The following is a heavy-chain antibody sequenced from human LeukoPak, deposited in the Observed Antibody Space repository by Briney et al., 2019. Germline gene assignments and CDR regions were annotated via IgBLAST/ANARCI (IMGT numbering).Heavy chain of an antibody. J-gene: IGHJ4*02. V-gene: IGHV3-66*02. Sequence: GGSLRLSCAASGFTVSSNSMSWVRQAPGKGLEWVSVIYSGGSTYYADSVKGRFTISRDNSKNTLYLQMNSLRAEDTAVYYCARAGGNAPRLLDYGGQGTLVTVSS. D-gene: IGHD4-23*01. CDR1: GFTVSSNS. CDR3: ARAGGNAPRLLDY. CDR2: IYSGGST.